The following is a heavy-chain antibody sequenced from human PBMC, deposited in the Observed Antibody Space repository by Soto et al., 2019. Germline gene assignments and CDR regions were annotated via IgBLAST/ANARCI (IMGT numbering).Heavy chain of an antibody. CDR1: GGSISSGGYY. Sequence: TSETLSLTCTVSGGSISSGGYYWGWIRQHPGKGLEWIGYIYYSGSTYYNPSLKSRVTISVDTSKNQFSLKLSSVTAADTAVYYCARELGYCSSTSCSRGWFDPWGQGTLVTVSS. V-gene: IGHV4-31*03. J-gene: IGHJ5*02. CDR3: ARELGYCSSTSCSRGWFDP. D-gene: IGHD2-2*01. CDR2: IYYSGST.